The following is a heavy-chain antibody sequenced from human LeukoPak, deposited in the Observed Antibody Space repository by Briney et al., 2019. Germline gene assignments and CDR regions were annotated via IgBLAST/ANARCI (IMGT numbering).Heavy chain of an antibody. CDR1: GGSISSYY. CDR2: IYYSGSN. J-gene: IGHJ3*02. Sequence: SETLSLTCTDPGGSISSYYWSWMRQPPGKGQERIGYIYYSGSNYYSRSRNRRLTLSLDTSRNQLALKLNSATPTRTAVYYCAKSNGCGLIDIWGQGTMVTVSS. V-gene: IGHV4-59*12. CDR3: AKSNGCGLIDI. D-gene: IGHD2-21*01.